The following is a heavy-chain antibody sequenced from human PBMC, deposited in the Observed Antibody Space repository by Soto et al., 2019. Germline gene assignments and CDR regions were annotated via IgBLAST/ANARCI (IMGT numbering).Heavy chain of an antibody. J-gene: IGHJ6*02. CDR3: ARALTWGLDV. CDR1: GFTFSLYS. CDR2: ISRSSTGI. V-gene: IGHV3-48*02. Sequence: EVQLVESGGGLVQPGGSLRLSCAASGFTFSLYSMSWVRQAPGKGLEWVSYISRSSTGIHYPDSVKGRFTISRDDATNSMHLQMNSLRDGDTAVYYGARALTWGLDVWGQGTTVSISS.